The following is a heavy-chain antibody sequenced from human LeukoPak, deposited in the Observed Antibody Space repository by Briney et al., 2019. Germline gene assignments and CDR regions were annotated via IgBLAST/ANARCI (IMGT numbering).Heavy chain of an antibody. D-gene: IGHD5-24*01. CDR3: ARVRDGYNSFAFDI. J-gene: IGHJ3*02. CDR1: GYTFTSYA. CDR2: INAGNGNT. V-gene: IGHV1-3*01. Sequence: ASVKVSCKASGYTFTSYAMHWVRQAPGQRLEWMGWINAGNGNTKYSQKFQGRVTITRDTSASTAYMELSSLRSEDTAVYYCARVRDGYNSFAFDIWGQGTMVTVSS.